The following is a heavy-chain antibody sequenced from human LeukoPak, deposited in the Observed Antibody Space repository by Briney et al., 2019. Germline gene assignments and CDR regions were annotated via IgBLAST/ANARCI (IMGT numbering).Heavy chain of an antibody. CDR2: IYYIGST. V-gene: IGHV4-59*08. J-gene: IGHJ4*02. CDR3: ARQGAYSSGWYADFDY. CDR1: GGSVSSYY. D-gene: IGHD6-19*01. Sequence: SETLSLTCTVSGGSVSSYYWSWIRQPPGKGLEWIGYIYYIGSTNYNPSLKSRVTISVDTSKNQFSLKLTSVTAADTAVYDCARQGAYSSGWYADFDYWGQGTLVTVSS.